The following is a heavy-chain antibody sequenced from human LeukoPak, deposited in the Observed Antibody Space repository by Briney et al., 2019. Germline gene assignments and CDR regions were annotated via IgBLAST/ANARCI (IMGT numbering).Heavy chain of an antibody. CDR1: GGSINNYY. CDR2: IYYTGGST. D-gene: IGHD3-22*01. V-gene: IGHV4-59*01. Sequence: SETLSLTCTVSGGSINNYYWSWIRQPPGKGLEWIAYIYYTGGSTNYNPSLKSRVTVSVDTSKNQFSLKLSSVTAADTAVYYCARVFYDSSVGFDPWGQGTLVTVSS. CDR3: ARVFYDSSVGFDP. J-gene: IGHJ5*02.